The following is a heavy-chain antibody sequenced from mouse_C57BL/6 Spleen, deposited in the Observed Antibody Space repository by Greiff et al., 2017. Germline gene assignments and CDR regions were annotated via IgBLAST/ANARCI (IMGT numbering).Heavy chain of an antibody. D-gene: IGHD1-1*01. CDR2: ISSGSSTI. CDR3: ARPTVVATDYAMDY. V-gene: IGHV5-17*01. Sequence: EVKLVESGGGLVKPGGSLKLSCAASGFTFRDYGMHWVRQAPEKGLAWVAYISSGSSTIYSADTVKGRFTISRDNAKNTLFLQMTSLRSEDTAMYYCARPTVVATDYAMDYGGQGTSATGAS. J-gene: IGHJ4*01. CDR1: GFTFRDYG.